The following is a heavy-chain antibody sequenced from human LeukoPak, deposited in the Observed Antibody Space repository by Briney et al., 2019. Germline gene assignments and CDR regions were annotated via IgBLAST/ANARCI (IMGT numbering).Heavy chain of an antibody. V-gene: IGHV3-11*04. Sequence: DSVKGRFTISRDNAKNSLFLQMNSLRAEDTAVYYCARDQVSIAGIGIDYWGQGTLVTVSS. J-gene: IGHJ4*02. D-gene: IGHD6-13*01. CDR3: ARDQVSIAGIGIDY.